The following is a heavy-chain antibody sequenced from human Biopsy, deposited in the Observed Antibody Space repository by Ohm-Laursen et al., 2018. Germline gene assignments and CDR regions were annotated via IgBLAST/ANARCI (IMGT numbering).Heavy chain of an antibody. Sequence: SVKVSCKASGDSFSNYAISWVRQAPGQGLEWMGRVIPILGIPNIAQKFQARVTITADVPTNTVYMELSSLTSEDTAVYYCARAGRDGYNWDYFDFGGQGTRVTVSS. CDR3: ARAGRDGYNWDYFDF. D-gene: IGHD5-24*01. CDR2: VIPILGIP. CDR1: GDSFSNYA. V-gene: IGHV1-69*04. J-gene: IGHJ4*02.